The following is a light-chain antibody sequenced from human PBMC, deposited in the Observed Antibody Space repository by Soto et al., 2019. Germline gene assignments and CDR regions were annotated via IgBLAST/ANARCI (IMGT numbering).Light chain of an antibody. V-gene: IGKV3-20*01. CDR3: QQYNKSFMYS. CDR1: QTVSNNY. J-gene: IGKJ2*01. Sequence: EIVLTQSPGTLSLSPGERATLSCRASQTVSNNYLAWYQQKPGQAPRLLIYGASSRATGIPDRFSGRGSGTDFTLTISRREPEDFAVYYCQQYNKSFMYSFGQGTNLEIK. CDR2: GAS.